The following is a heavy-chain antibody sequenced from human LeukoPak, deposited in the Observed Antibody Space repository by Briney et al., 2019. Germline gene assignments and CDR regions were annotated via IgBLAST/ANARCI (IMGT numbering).Heavy chain of an antibody. J-gene: IGHJ4*02. CDR1: GFTFSSYA. V-gene: IGHV3-30*18. CDR2: ISYDGSNK. CDR3: VKVSDNFQFDY. Sequence: PGGSLRLSCAASGFTFSSYAMHWVRQAPGKGLEWVAVISYDGSNKYCADSVKGRFTISRDNSKSTLYLQRNSLRAEDTAVYYCVKVSDNFQFDYWGQGTLVTVSS. D-gene: IGHD1-1*01.